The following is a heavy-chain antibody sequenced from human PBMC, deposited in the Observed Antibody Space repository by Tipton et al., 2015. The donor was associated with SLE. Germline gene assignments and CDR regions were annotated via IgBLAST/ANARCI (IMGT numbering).Heavy chain of an antibody. V-gene: IGHV5-51*03. CDR2: IYPDDSDT. Sequence: VQLVQSGAEVKKPGESLKISCKASGYIFTTYWIGWVRQMPGKGLEYMGIIYPDDSDTTYSPSFQGQVTISADKSTNTAYLQWDSLKASDTAMYYCARLDSGPYVFDIWGQGTMVTVSS. CDR1: GYIFTTYW. D-gene: IGHD3-10*01. CDR3: ARLDSGPYVFDI. J-gene: IGHJ3*02.